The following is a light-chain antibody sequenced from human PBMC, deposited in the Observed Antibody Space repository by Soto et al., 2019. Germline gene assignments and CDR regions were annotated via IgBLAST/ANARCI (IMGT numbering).Light chain of an antibody. CDR1: QTVNNN. V-gene: IGKV3-15*01. CDR3: QQYNNWPLT. J-gene: IGKJ4*01. CDR2: GAS. Sequence: EIVMTQSPATLSVSPGERATISCRASQTVNNNLAWYQQKPGQAPRLLIYGASDRATGIPARFSGSGSGTEFTLTISSLQSEDFAVYYCQQYNNWPLTFGGGTKVEIK.